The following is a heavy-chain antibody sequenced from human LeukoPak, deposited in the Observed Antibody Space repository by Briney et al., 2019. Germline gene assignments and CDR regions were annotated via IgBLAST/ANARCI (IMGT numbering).Heavy chain of an antibody. D-gene: IGHD1-26*01. CDR2: ISGGGGST. Sequence: PGGSLGLSCAASGFTFTSYSMNWVRQAPGKGLEWVSTISGGGGSTYYADSVKGRFTISRDNSKNTLYLQVSSLRAEDTAVYYCAKGGKWDVTPFDYWGQGTLVTVSS. V-gene: IGHV3-23*01. CDR1: GFTFTSYS. CDR3: AKGGKWDVTPFDY. J-gene: IGHJ4*02.